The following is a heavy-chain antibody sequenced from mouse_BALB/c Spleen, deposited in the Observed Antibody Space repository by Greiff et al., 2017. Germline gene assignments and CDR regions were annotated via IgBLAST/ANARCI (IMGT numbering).Heavy chain of an antibody. D-gene: IGHD2-13*01. J-gene: IGHJ2*01. CDR2: IDPANGNT. CDR3: ARRVYGDVLDY. CDR1: GFNIKDTY. V-gene: IGHV14-3*02. Sequence: EVQLQQSGAELVKPGASVKLSCTASGFNIKDTYMHWVKQRPEQGLEWIGWIDPANGNTKYDPKFQGKATITADTSSNTAYLQLSSLTSEDTAVYYCARRVYGDVLDYGGQGTTLTVSS.